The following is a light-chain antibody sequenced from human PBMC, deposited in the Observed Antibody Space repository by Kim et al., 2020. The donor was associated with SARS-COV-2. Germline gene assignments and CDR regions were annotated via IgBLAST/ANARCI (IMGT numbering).Light chain of an antibody. J-gene: IGKJ1*01. CDR2: DAF. CDR1: QSVSSY. CDR3: QQRSNWPWT. Sequence: EIVLTQSPATLSLSPGERVTLSCRASQSVSSYLAWFQQKRGQPPRLLIYDAFNRATGIPAKFSGSGSGTDFTLTISSLEPEDFAVYYCQQRSNWPWTFGQGTKVEI. V-gene: IGKV3-11*01.